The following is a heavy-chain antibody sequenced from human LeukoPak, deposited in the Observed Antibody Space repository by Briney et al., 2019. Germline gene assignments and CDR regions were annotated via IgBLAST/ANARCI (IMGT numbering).Heavy chain of an antibody. D-gene: IGHD7-27*01. CDR2: FDPEDGET. J-gene: IGHJ4*02. CDR1: GYTLTELS. CDR3: ARFRNWASHFDY. Sequence: ASVKVSCKVSGYTLTELSMHWVRPAPGKGLEWMGGFDPEDGETIYAQKFQGRVTITADKSTSTAYTELSSLRSEDTAVYYCARFRNWASHFDYWGQGTLVTVSS. V-gene: IGHV1-24*01.